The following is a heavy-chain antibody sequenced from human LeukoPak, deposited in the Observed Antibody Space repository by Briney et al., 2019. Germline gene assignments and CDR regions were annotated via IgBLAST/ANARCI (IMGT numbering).Heavy chain of an antibody. CDR1: GGSISSYC. CDR2: IYTSGST. V-gene: IGHV4-4*09. Sequence: PSETLSLTCTVSGGSISSYCWSWIRQPPGKGLEWIGYIYTSGSTNYNPSLKSRVTISVDTSKNQFSLKLSSVTATDTAVYYCARLIGDGYNYTPYYYYYYMDVWGKGTTVTVSS. D-gene: IGHD5-24*01. J-gene: IGHJ6*03. CDR3: ARLIGDGYNYTPYYYYYYMDV.